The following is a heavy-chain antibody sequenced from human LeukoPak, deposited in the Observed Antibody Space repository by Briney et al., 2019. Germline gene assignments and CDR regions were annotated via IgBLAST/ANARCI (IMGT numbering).Heavy chain of an antibody. Sequence: ASVEVSFKASGGTFSSYDISWVRQAPGQGLEWMGGIIPIFGTANYAQKFQGRVTITADESTSTAYMGLSSLRSEDTAVYYCANRRRASRGYGMDVWGQGITVTVSS. CDR3: ANRRRASRGYGMDV. CDR2: IIPIFGTA. CDR1: GGTFSSYD. J-gene: IGHJ6*02. V-gene: IGHV1-69*13. D-gene: IGHD1-1*01.